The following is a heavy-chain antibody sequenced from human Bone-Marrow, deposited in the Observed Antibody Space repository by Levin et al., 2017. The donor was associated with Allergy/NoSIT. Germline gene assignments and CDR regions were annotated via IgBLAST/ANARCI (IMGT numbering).Heavy chain of an antibody. CDR1: GFTFSTYW. D-gene: IGHD2-2*01. Sequence: GGSLRLSCAASGFTFSTYWMSWVRQAPGKGLEWVANIKQDGSEKYYVDSVKGRFTISRDNAQNSLYLLMNSLRAEDTAVYYCARDRNIAVVPAAVYGNWFDPWGQGTLVTVSS. CDR2: IKQDGSEK. V-gene: IGHV3-7*04. J-gene: IGHJ5*02. CDR3: ARDRNIAVVPAAVYGNWFDP.